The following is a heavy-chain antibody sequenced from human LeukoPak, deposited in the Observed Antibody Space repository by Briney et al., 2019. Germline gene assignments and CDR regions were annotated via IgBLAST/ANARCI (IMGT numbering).Heavy chain of an antibody. V-gene: IGHV1-69*06. CDR2: MIPIFGTA. CDR1: GGTFSSYA. D-gene: IGHD6-13*01. CDR3: AIRGQQLVLSAYYYYMDV. J-gene: IGHJ6*03. Sequence: GASVKVSCKASGGTFSSYAISWVRQAPGQGLEWMGGMIPIFGTANYAQKFQGRVTITADKSTSTAYMELSSLRSEDTAVYYCAIRGQQLVLSAYYYYMDVWGKGTTVTVSS.